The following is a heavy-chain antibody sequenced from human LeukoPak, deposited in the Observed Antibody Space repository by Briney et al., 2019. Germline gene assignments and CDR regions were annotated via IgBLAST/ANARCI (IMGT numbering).Heavy chain of an antibody. CDR3: AKDRMVRGVEFDY. V-gene: IGHV3-23*01. Sequence: AGSLRLSCAASGFTFSSYGMSWVRQAPGKGLEWVSAISGSGGSTYYADSVKGRFTISRDNSKNTLYLQMNSLRAEDTAVYYCAKDRMVRGVEFDYWGQGTLVTVSS. D-gene: IGHD3-10*01. CDR1: GFTFSSYG. CDR2: ISGSGGST. J-gene: IGHJ4*02.